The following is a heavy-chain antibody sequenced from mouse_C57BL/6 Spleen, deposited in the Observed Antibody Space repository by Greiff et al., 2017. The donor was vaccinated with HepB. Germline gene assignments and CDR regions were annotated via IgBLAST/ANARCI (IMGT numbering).Heavy chain of an antibody. Sequence: VQLQQPGAELVKPGASVKLSCKASGYTFTSYWMQWVKQRPGQGLEWIGEIDPSDSYTNYNQKFKGKATLTVDTSSSTAYMQLSSLTSEDSAVYYCARSITTVPGYFDVWGTGTTVTVSS. CDR1: GYTFTSYW. CDR3: ARSITTVPGYFDV. CDR2: IDPSDSYT. V-gene: IGHV1-50*01. D-gene: IGHD1-1*01. J-gene: IGHJ1*03.